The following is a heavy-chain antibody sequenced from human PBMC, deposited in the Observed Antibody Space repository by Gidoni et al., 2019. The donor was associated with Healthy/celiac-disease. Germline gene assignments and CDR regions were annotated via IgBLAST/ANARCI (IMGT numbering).Heavy chain of an antibody. J-gene: IGHJ4*02. V-gene: IGHV1-18*01. D-gene: IGHD3-22*01. Sequence: GISWVRQAPGQGLEWMGWISAYNGNTNYAQKLQGRVTMTTDTSTSTAYMELRSLRSDDTAVYYCARDSYYYDSSGYYYFDYWGQGTLVTVSS. CDR3: ARDSYYYDSSGYYYFDY. CDR2: ISAYNGNT. CDR1: G.